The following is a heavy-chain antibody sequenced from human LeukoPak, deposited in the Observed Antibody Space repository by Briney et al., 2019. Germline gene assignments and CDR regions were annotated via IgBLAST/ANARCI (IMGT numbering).Heavy chain of an antibody. CDR3: ARVSGIAAAGPSPYDY. CDR1: GVTFSSYA. CDR2: IIPIFGTA. D-gene: IGHD6-13*01. Sequence: SVKVSCKASGVTFSSYAISWVRQAPGQGLEWMGGIIPIFGTANYAQKFQGRVTMTRDMSTSTVYMELSSLRSEDTAVYYCARVSGIAAAGPSPYDYWGQGTLVTVSS. J-gene: IGHJ4*02. V-gene: IGHV1-69*05.